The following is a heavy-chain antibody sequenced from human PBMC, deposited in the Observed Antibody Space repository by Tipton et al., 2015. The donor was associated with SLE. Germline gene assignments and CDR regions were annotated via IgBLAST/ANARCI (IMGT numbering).Heavy chain of an antibody. J-gene: IGHJ5*02. Sequence: TLSLTCDVSGYPISCGDFWAWIRQPPGKGLEWIGSIYQSGSTYHNPSLKSQVTISVDTSKNQFSLKVTSVTAADTALYFCARERNYGDSGGWFGPWGRGTLVTVAS. CDR3: ARERNYGDSGGWFGP. D-gene: IGHD4-17*01. V-gene: IGHV4-38-2*01. CDR2: IYQSGST. CDR1: GYPISCGDF.